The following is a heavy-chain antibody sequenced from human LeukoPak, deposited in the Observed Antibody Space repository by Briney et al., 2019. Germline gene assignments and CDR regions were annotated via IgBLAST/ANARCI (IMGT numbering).Heavy chain of an antibody. CDR2: ISAYNGNT. Sequence: ASVKVSRKASGYTFTSYGISWVRQAPGQGLEWMGWISAYNGNTNYAQKLQGRVTMTTDTSTSTAYMELRSLRSDDTAVYYCAIHTDVVPAATGFDYWGQGTLVTVSS. CDR3: AIHTDVVPAATGFDY. J-gene: IGHJ4*02. V-gene: IGHV1-18*01. D-gene: IGHD2-2*01. CDR1: GYTFTSYG.